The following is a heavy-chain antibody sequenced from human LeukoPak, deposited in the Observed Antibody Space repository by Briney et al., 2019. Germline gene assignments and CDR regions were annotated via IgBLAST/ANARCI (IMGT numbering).Heavy chain of an antibody. CDR2: ISYDGSNK. D-gene: IGHD3-10*01. J-gene: IGHJ4*02. CDR3: AKEVGPMHYYGSGIGY. CDR1: GFTFSSYG. V-gene: IGHV3-30*18. Sequence: GGSLRLSCAASGFTFSSYGMHWVRQAPGKGLEWVAVISYDGSNKYYADSVKGRFTISRDNSKNTLYLQMNSLRAEDTAVYYCAKEVGPMHYYGSGIGYWGQGTLVTVSS.